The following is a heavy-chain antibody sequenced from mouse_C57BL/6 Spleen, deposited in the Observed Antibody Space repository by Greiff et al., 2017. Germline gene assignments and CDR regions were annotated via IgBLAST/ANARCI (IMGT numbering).Heavy chain of an antibody. V-gene: IGHV1-47*01. CDR3: ARGKYYYGRSYDGYFDG. D-gene: IGHD1-1*01. Sequence: QVQLQQSGAELVKPGASVKMSCKASGYTFTTYPIEWMKQNHGKSLEWIGNFHPYNDDTKYNEKFKGKATLTVEKSSSTVYLELSRLTSDDSAVYYCARGKYYYGRSYDGYFDGWGTGTTVTVSS. J-gene: IGHJ1*03. CDR2: FHPYNDDT. CDR1: GYTFTTYP.